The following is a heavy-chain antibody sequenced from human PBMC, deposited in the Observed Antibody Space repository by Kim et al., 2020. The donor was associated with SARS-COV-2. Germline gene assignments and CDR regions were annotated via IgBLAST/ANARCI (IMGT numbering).Heavy chain of an antibody. CDR3: ARGGGATWYYGMDV. D-gene: IGHD1-26*01. Sequence: PSLRGRVTISVDTSKNQFSLKLSSVTAADTAVYYCARGGGATWYYGMDVWGQGTTVTVSS. V-gene: IGHV4-34*01. J-gene: IGHJ6*02.